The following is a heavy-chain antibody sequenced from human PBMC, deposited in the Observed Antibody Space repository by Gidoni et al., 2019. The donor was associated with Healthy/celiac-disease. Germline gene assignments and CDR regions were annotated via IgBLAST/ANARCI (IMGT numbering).Heavy chain of an antibody. CDR3: ARGWGIVGATVDY. CDR2: IYYSGST. V-gene: IGHV4-59*01. CDR1: GGSISSYY. Sequence: QVQLQESGPGLVKPSETLSLTCTVSGGSISSYYWSWIRQPPGKGLEWIGYIYYSGSTNYNPSLKSRVTISVDTSKNQFSLKLSSVTAADTAVYYCARGWGIVGATVDYWGQGTLVTVSS. D-gene: IGHD1-26*01. J-gene: IGHJ4*02.